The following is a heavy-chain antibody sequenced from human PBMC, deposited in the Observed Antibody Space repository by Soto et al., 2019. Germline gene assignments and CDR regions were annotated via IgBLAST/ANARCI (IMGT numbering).Heavy chain of an antibody. Sequence: PSETLSLTCTVSGGSISSGGYYWSWIRQHPGKGLEWIGYIYYSGSTYYNPSLKSRVTISVDTSKNQFSLKLSSVTAADTAVYYCARVNVVITTCWFDHWGQGTLVTV. CDR2: IYYSGST. D-gene: IGHD3-22*01. CDR1: GGSISSGGYY. J-gene: IGHJ5*02. V-gene: IGHV4-31*03. CDR3: ARVNVVITTCWFDH.